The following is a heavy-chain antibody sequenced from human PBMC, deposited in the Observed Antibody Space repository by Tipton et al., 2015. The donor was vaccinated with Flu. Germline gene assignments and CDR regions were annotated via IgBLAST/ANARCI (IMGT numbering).Heavy chain of an antibody. CDR2: VYYTGST. V-gene: IGHV4-39*07. D-gene: IGHD3-9*01. Sequence: TLSLTCTVSGDSISSSSYYWGWIRQPPGKGLEWIGSVYYTGSTYYNPSLKSRVTISIDTSTNQFSLKLSSVTAADTAVYYCAGRGLLTRLTYWGQGTLGTVSS. CDR1: GDSISSSSYY. CDR3: AGRGLLTRLTY. J-gene: IGHJ4*02.